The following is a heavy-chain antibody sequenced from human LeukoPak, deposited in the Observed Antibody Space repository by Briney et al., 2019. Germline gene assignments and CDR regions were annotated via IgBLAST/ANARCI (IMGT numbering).Heavy chain of an antibody. J-gene: IGHJ3*02. Sequence: PSETLSLACTVSGGSVSSNTYHWSWIRQPPGKGLEWIGYIYYSGSTNYNPSLKSRVTISVDTSKNQFSLKLSSVTAADTAVYYCASSGKSITHKFSNSAFDIRGQGTMVTVSS. D-gene: IGHD3-10*01. CDR1: GGSVSSNTYH. CDR3: ASSGKSITHKFSNSAFDI. V-gene: IGHV4-61*01. CDR2: IYYSGST.